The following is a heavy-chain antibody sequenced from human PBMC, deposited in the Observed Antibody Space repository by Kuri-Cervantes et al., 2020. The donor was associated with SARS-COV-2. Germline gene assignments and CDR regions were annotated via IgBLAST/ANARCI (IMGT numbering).Heavy chain of an antibody. J-gene: IGHJ3*02. D-gene: IGHD6-19*01. Sequence: GGSLRLSCAASRFTFSDYYMSWIRQAPGKGLEWVSYISSSSSYTNYADSVKGRFTISRDNAKNSLYLQMNSLRAEDTAVYYCASFGSGWYDDAFDIWGQGTMVTVSS. CDR1: RFTFSDYY. CDR2: ISSSSSYT. CDR3: ASFGSGWYDDAFDI. V-gene: IGHV3-11*03.